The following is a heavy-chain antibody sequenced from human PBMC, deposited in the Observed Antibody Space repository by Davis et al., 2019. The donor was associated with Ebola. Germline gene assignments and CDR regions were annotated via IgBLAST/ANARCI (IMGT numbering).Heavy chain of an antibody. CDR1: GISFSSYA. J-gene: IGHJ4*02. Sequence: GESLKISCSASGISFSSYAMSWVRQAPGKGLEWVSAISGSGGSTYYADSVKGRFTISRDNSKNTLYLQMNSLRAEDTAVYYCANGKYPWNWGQGTLVTVSS. V-gene: IGHV3-23*01. D-gene: IGHD2-2*01. CDR2: ISGSGGST. CDR3: ANGKYPWN.